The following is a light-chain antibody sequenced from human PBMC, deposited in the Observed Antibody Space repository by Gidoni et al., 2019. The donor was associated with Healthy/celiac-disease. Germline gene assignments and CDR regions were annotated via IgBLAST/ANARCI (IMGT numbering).Light chain of an antibody. Sequence: SISSWLAWYQQKPGKAPKLLIYKASSLESGVPSRFSGSGSGTEFTLTISSLQPDDFATYYCQQYNSYPYTFGQGTKLEIK. CDR3: QQYNSYPYT. CDR2: KAS. J-gene: IGKJ2*01. CDR1: SISSW. V-gene: IGKV1-5*03.